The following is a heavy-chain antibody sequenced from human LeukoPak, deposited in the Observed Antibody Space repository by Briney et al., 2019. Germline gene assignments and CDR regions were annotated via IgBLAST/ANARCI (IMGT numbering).Heavy chain of an antibody. V-gene: IGHV5-51*01. D-gene: IGHD3-10*01. J-gene: IGHJ4*02. Sequence: GESLKISCKGSGYSFTSYWIGWVRQVPGKGLEWMGIIYPGDSDTRYSPSFQGQVTISADKSISTAYLQWSSLKASDTAMYYCARQRYGSGSYLATALDCWGQGTLVTVSS. CDR2: IYPGDSDT. CDR3: ARQRYGSGSYLATALDC. CDR1: GYSFTSYW.